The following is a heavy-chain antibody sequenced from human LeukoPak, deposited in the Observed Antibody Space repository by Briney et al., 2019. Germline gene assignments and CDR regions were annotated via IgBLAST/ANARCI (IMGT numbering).Heavy chain of an antibody. CDR3: VRDREPY. V-gene: IGHV3-23*01. CDR1: GFTFSSYA. Sequence: GGSLRLSCAASGFTFSSYAMNWVRQAPGKGLEWVSGISGSGGSTYYADSVKGRFTISRDNAKNSLYLQMNSLRAEDTAVYYCVRDREPYWGQGTLVTVSS. CDR2: ISGSGGST. D-gene: IGHD1-26*01. J-gene: IGHJ4*02.